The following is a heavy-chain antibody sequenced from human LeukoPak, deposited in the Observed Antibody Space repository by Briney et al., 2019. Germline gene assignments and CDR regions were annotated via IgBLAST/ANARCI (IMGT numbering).Heavy chain of an antibody. D-gene: IGHD5-12*01. CDR2: LSYDGSDT. CDR3: ARDRTSGYDFSLDY. V-gene: IGHV3-30*03. CDR1: GFTFRSYG. J-gene: IGHJ4*02. Sequence: GGSLRLSCAASGFTFRSYGMHWVRQAPGKGLEWVAVLSYDGSDTYYADSVKGRFTISRDNSKYTLYLQMNSLRAEDTAVYYCARDRTSGYDFSLDYWGQGTLVTVSS.